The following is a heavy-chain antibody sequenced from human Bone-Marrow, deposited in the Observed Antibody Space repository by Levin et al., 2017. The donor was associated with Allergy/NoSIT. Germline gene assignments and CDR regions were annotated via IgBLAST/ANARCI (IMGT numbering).Heavy chain of an antibody. V-gene: IGHV3-23*01. J-gene: IGHJ4*02. CDR3: AKERSTTVFGAVTDRRVFDF. D-gene: IGHD3-3*01. CDR2: ISGSGGST. CDR1: GFTFTSYA. Sequence: PGGSLRLSCAASGFTFTSYAMNWVRQVPGKGLEWVATISGSGGSTYHAESVKGRFTISRDNSKNTLFLQMTSLRGEDTAVYYCAKERSTTVFGAVTDRRVFDFWGQGTQVTVSS.